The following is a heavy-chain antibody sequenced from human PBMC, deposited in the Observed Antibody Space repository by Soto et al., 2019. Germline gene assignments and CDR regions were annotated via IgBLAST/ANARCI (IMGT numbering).Heavy chain of an antibody. CDR2: IIPIFGTA. V-gene: IGHV1-69*13. J-gene: IGHJ4*02. CDR3: ARSPYYYDSSGYYPY. CDR1: GGTFSSYA. Sequence: GASVKVSCKACGGTFSSYAISWVRQAPGQGLEWMGGIIPIFGTANYAQKFQGRVTITADESTSAAYMELSSLRSEDTAVYYCARSPYYYDSSGYYPYWGQGTLLTVSS. D-gene: IGHD3-22*01.